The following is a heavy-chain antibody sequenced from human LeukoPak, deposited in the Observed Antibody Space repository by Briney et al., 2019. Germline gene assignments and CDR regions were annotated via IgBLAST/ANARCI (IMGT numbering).Heavy chain of an antibody. V-gene: IGHV3-30-3*01. CDR2: IAYDGNNK. Sequence: GSLRLSCAASGFTFSTYAMNWVRQAPGKGLEWVAVIAYDGNNKYYADSVKGRFTISRDNSKNTLYLQMNSLRAEDTAVYYCARDMYSGSPFDYWGQGTLVTVSS. J-gene: IGHJ4*02. CDR1: GFTFSTYA. D-gene: IGHD1-26*01. CDR3: ARDMYSGSPFDY.